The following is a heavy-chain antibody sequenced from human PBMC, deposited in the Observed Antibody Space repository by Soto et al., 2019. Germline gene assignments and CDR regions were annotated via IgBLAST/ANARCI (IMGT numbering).Heavy chain of an antibody. CDR3: ARDTKIPANAIHDGR. Sequence: VEMVQSGAEVKKPGASVRVSCKASGYTFTDYFIHWVRQAPGQGLEGMGWINPNSGGTNYAQKLQGRVTMTRDTSITTVYLELSRLRSDDTATYYCARDTKIPANAIHDGRWGQGTLVTVSS. D-gene: IGHD2-2*01. CDR1: GYTFTDYF. V-gene: IGHV1-2*02. CDR2: INPNSGGT. J-gene: IGHJ4*02.